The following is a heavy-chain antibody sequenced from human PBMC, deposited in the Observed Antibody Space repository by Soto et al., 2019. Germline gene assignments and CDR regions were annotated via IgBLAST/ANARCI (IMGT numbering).Heavy chain of an antibody. CDR3: ARVVESNVWNGYWFFDL. D-gene: IGHD3-16*01. CDR2: LYSAGAT. CDR1: GFTVSSSY. V-gene: IGHV3-53*01. J-gene: IGHJ2*01. Sequence: EVQLVESGGGLLQPGGSLRVSFAASGFTVSSSYMSWVRQAPGKGLEWVETLYSAGATYYADSVKGRFTISRDNSQKTLYLQMNSLKVEDTAVYHCARVVESNVWNGYWFFDLWGSGTLVTVSS.